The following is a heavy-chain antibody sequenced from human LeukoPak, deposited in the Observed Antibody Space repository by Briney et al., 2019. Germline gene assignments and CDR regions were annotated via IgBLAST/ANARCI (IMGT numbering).Heavy chain of an antibody. CDR2: IYSGGST. CDR1: GFTVSSNY. CDR3: ARESCSGNRDFDY. Sequence: GGSLRLSCAASGFTVSSNYMNWVRQAPGKGLEWVSVIYSGGSTYYADSVKGRFTISRDNSKNTLYLQMNSLRVEDTAVYYCARESCSGNRDFDYWGQGTLVTVSS. V-gene: IGHV3-66*01. J-gene: IGHJ4*02. D-gene: IGHD3-10*02.